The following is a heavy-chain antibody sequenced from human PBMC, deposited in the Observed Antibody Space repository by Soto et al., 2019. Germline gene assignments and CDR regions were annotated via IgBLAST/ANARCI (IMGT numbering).Heavy chain of an antibody. CDR2: VSQGGADSYRAEGEST. D-gene: IGHD3-10*01. CDR1: GVSLDNFF. V-gene: IGHV4-59*01. J-gene: IGHJ5*02. Sequence: QVQLQESGPGLLRPSETLSLTCTVSGVSLDNFFWSWIRQTPGRGLEQLGYVSQGGADSYRAEGESTGYNPSLESRATISLDLPKNQFSLRLTAVTAADTAVYYCARDRGGITVSSKPLGEWFDPWGQGILVTVSS. CDR3: ARDRGGITVSSKPLGEWFDP.